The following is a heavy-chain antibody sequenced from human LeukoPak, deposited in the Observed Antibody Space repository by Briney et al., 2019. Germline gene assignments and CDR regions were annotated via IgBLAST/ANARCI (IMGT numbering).Heavy chain of an antibody. CDR2: IIPIFGTA. CDR1: GGTFSSYA. J-gene: IGHJ5*02. V-gene: IGHV1-69*13. CDR3: ARASSSSWYGPLSGNWFDP. Sequence: SVKVSCKASGGTFSSYAISWVRQAPGQGLEWMGGIIPIFGTANYARKFQGRVTITADESTSTAYMELSSLRSEDTAVYYCARASSSSWYGPLSGNWFDPWGQGTLVTVSS. D-gene: IGHD6-13*01.